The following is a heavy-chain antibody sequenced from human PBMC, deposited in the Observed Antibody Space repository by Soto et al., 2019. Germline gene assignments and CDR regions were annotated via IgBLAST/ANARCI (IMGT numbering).Heavy chain of an antibody. Sequence: PSETLSLTCAVSGGSISSGGYSWSWIRQPPGKGLEWIGYICYSGITNYNPSLKSRVTISVNTSKNQFSLKLSSVTAADTAVYYCARGNNDYDFWSGSPRHYYGMDVWGQGTTGTVSS. CDR1: GGSISSGGYS. CDR3: ARGNNDYDFWSGSPRHYYGMDV. J-gene: IGHJ6*02. V-gene: IGHV4-61*08. D-gene: IGHD3-3*01. CDR2: ICYSGIT.